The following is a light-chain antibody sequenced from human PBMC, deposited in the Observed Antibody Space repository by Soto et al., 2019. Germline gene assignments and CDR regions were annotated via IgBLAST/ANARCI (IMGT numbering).Light chain of an antibody. CDR3: QSYDSSLSGSV. J-gene: IGLJ2*01. V-gene: IGLV1-40*01. Sequence: QSVLTQPPSVSGDPGQRVTISCTGSSSNIGAGYDGHWYQQLPGTAPKLLIYGNSNRPSGVPDRFSGSKSGTSASLAITGLQAEDEADYYCQSYDSSLSGSVFGGGTKLTVL. CDR2: GNS. CDR1: SSNIGAGYD.